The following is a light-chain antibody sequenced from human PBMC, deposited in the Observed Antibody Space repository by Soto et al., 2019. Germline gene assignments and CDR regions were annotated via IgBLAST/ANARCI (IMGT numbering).Light chain of an antibody. J-gene: IGKJ4*01. CDR3: QQYGSSPLT. CDR2: GAS. Sequence: EIVLTQSPGTLSLSPGERATLSCRASQSVSSSYLAWYQQKPGQAPRLRIYGASSRATGIPDRFSGSGSGTDFTLTISRLEPEDFVVYYCQQYGSSPLTFGGGTKVEIK. V-gene: IGKV3-20*01. CDR1: QSVSSSY.